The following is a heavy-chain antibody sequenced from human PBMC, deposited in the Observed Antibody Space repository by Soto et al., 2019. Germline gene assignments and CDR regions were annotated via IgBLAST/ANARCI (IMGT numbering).Heavy chain of an antibody. CDR1: GFTFSSNA. CDR2: ISGSGGST. CDR3: AKGLRQWCFDY. Sequence: EVQLLESGGGLVQPGGSLRLSGTASGFTFSSNAMSWVRQAPGKGLEWVSAISGSGGSTYYADSVKGRFTISRDTSKNTLYLQMNSLRAEDTAVYYCAKGLRQWCFDYWGQGTLVTVSS. J-gene: IGHJ4*02. V-gene: IGHV3-23*01. D-gene: IGHD2-15*01.